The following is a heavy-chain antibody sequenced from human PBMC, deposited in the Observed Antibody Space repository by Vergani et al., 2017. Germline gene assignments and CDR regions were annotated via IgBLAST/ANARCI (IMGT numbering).Heavy chain of an antibody. V-gene: IGHV4-34*01. CDR1: GGSFSGYY. Sequence: QVQLQQWGAGLLKPSETLSLTCAVYGGSFSGYYWSWIRQPPGKGLEWIGEINHSGSTNYNPALKSRFTISVDTSKNQFSLKLSSVTAADTAVYYCARSRVWRGRMDVWGQGTTVTVSS. J-gene: IGHJ6*02. CDR2: INHSGST. D-gene: IGHD3-16*01. CDR3: ARSRVWRGRMDV.